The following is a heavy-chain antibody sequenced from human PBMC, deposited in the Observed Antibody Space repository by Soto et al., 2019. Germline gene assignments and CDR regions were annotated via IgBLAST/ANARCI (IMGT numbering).Heavy chain of an antibody. CDR2: SSYNGGT. CDR3: ARQRIEVVWRGFDF. Sequence: LSLTCTVSTDSSSFTNSYWGWIRQPPGKGLQWIGSSSYNGGTFYNPSLKGRVVISFDTSKKQSSLQVTSVTAADTAVYFCARQRIEVVWRGFDFWGQGSPVTVSS. V-gene: IGHV4-39*01. J-gene: IGHJ4*02. CDR1: TDSSSFTNSY. D-gene: IGHD3-10*01.